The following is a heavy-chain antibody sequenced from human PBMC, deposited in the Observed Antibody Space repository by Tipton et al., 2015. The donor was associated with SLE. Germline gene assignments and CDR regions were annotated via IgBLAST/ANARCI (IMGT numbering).Heavy chain of an antibody. Sequence: TLSLTCSVSGDSINSGGYYWNWIRHHPGKGLEWIGYIYYSGGTYGSTFYNPSLESRGTISLDTSKNEFSLKLSSVSAADTAVYFCARDRGIFGIKGGSFDIWGRGTMVSVSS. J-gene: IGHJ3*02. CDR2: IYYSGGTYGST. V-gene: IGHV4-31*03. D-gene: IGHD3-3*01. CDR1: GDSINSGGYY. CDR3: ARDRGIFGIKGGSFDI.